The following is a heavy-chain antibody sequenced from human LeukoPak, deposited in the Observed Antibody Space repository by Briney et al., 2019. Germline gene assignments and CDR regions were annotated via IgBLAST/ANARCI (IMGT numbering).Heavy chain of an antibody. J-gene: IGHJ6*02. Sequence: GGSLRLSCAASGFTFSDYYMTWIRQAPGKGLEWISYITSSGTTIYYADSVKGRFTISRDNAKNSLYLQMNSLRAEDTAVYYCAREADSGRVMDVWGQGTTVTVSS. CDR3: AREADSGRVMDV. V-gene: IGHV3-11*01. D-gene: IGHD3-10*01. CDR2: ITSSGTTI. CDR1: GFTFSDYY.